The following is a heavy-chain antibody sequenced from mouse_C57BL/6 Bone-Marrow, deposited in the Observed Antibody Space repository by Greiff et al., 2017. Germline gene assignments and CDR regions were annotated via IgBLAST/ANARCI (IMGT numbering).Heavy chain of an antibody. CDR2: IDPENGDT. CDR1: GFNIKDAY. J-gene: IGHJ3*01. CDR3: TRCFAY. V-gene: IGHV14-4*01. Sequence: VHLQQSGPELVRPGASVKFSCTASGFNIKDAYMHWVKQRPEQGLEWIGWIDPENGDTEYASKFQGKATITADTSSNTAYLQLSGLTSEDTAVYYCTRCFAYWGQGTLVTVSA.